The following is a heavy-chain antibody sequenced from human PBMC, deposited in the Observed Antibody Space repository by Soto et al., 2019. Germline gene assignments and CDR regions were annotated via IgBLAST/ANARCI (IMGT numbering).Heavy chain of an antibody. CDR2: IKSKALGGTT. J-gene: IGHJ4*01. CDR1: VFAFSNAW. V-gene: IGHV3-15*07. D-gene: IGHD3-22*01. Sequence: GGSLRLSCAGAVFAFSNAWINWVRHVPGKWLEWVGRIKSKALGGTTDFAAPVRGRFAITRDDSRNVAYMQMNSLYTEDTAVYYCTTDYYITVTPVSIDYWGHGTLVTVSS. CDR3: TTDYYITVTPVSIDY.